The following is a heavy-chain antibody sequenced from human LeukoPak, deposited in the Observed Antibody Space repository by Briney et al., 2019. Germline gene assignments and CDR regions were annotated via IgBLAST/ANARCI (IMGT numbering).Heavy chain of an antibody. CDR2: INHSGST. Sequence: NPSETLSLTCAVYGGSFSGYYWSWIRQPPGKGLEWIGEINHSGSTNYKPSLKSRVTISVDTSKNQFSLKLSSVTAADTAVYYCARGSAYGYKYYYYYYMDVWGKGTTVTVSS. CDR1: GGSFSGYY. J-gene: IGHJ6*03. V-gene: IGHV4-34*01. CDR3: ARGSAYGYKYYYYYYMDV. D-gene: IGHD5-24*01.